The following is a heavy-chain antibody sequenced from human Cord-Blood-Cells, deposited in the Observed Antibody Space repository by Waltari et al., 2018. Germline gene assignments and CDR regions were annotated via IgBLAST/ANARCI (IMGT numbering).Heavy chain of an antibody. CDR2: FDPEDGET. CDR3: ATGDSSELFFDY. Sequence: QVQLVQSGAEVKKPGASVKVSCKVSGHTRTALSMHGVRPAPGKGLEWVGGFDPEDGETIYAQKFQGRVTMTEDTSTDTAYMELSSLRSEDTAVYYCATGDSSELFFDYWGQGTLVTVSS. CDR1: GHTRTALS. D-gene: IGHD3-22*01. V-gene: IGHV1-24*01. J-gene: IGHJ4*02.